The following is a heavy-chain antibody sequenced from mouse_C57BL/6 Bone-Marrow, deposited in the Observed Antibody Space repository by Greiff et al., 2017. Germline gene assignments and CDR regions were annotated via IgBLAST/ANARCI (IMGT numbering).Heavy chain of an antibody. V-gene: IGHV5-16*01. J-gene: IGHJ1*03. Sequence: VQLKESEGGLVQPGSSMKLSCTASGFTFTDYYMDWVRQVPEKGLEWVANINYNGSSTNYLDSLKSSFIFSRDNAKNILYLQMSRLQSEDTASYYCARDPFTTVVARYWYFDVWGTGTTVTVSS. CDR3: ARDPFTTVVARYWYFDV. D-gene: IGHD1-1*01. CDR1: GFTFTDYY. CDR2: INYNGSST.